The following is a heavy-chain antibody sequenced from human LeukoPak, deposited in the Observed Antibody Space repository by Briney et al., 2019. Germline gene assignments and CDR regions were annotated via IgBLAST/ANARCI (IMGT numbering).Heavy chain of an antibody. V-gene: IGHV3-66*01. J-gene: IGHJ4*02. Sequence: PGDSLRLSCAASGFTVSSNYMSWVRQAPGRGLEGVSVIYSAGNTFYADSVKGRFTISRDNSKNTLYLQMNSLRAEDTAVYYCARARGTGGYYFDYWGQGTLVTVSS. CDR3: ARARGTGGYYFDY. D-gene: IGHD4-23*01. CDR1: GFTVSSNY. CDR2: IYSAGNT.